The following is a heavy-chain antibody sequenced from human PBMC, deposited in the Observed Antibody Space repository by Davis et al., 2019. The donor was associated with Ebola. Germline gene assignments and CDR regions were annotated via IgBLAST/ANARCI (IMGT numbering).Heavy chain of an antibody. CDR1: GFTFSGSA. J-gene: IGHJ5*02. CDR2: IRYDGSNK. CDR3: AKDLVAAPNWFDP. V-gene: IGHV3-30*02. Sequence: GGSLRLSCAASGFTFSGSAMHWVRQAPGKGLEWVAFIRYDGSNKYYADSVKGRFTISRDNSKNTLYLQMNSLRAEDTAVYYCAKDLVAAPNWFDPWGQGTLVTVSS. D-gene: IGHD6-13*01.